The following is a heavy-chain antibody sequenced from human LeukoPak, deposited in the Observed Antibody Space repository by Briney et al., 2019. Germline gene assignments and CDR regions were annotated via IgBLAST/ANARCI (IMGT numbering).Heavy chain of an antibody. CDR3: ARSETITMNRSMDV. D-gene: IGHD3-22*01. CDR2: INHSGST. Sequence: SETLSLTCAVYGGSFSGYYWSWIRQPPGKGLEWIGEINHSGSTNYNPSLKSRVTISVDTSKNQFSLKLSSVTAADTAVYYCARSETITMNRSMDVWGKGTTVTVSS. CDR1: GGSFSGYY. J-gene: IGHJ6*04. V-gene: IGHV4-34*01.